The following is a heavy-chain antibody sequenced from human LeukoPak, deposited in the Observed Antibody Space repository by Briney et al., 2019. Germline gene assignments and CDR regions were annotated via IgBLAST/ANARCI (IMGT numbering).Heavy chain of an antibody. CDR1: GFTFSSYA. J-gene: IGHJ4*02. D-gene: IGHD3-9*01. CDR2: ISGSGGST. CDR3: AKSLGYDILTGHRTSHVYFDY. Sequence: GGSRRLSCAASGFTFSSYAMSWVRQAPGKGLEWVSTISGSGGSTYYADSVKGRLTISRDNSKNTLYLQMNSLRAEDTAVYYCAKSLGYDILTGHRTSHVYFDYWGQGTLVTVSS. V-gene: IGHV3-23*01.